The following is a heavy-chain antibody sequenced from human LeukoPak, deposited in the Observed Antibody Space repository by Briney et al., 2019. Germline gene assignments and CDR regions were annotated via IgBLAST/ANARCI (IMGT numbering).Heavy chain of an antibody. J-gene: IGHJ4*02. V-gene: IGHV2-5*01. CDR2: IYWNDDK. CDR3: AYYYDSSGYYYESDYFDY. CDR1: GFSLSTSGVG. D-gene: IGHD3-22*01. Sequence: SGPTLVKPTQTLTLTCTFSGFSLSTSGVGVGWIRQPPGKALEWLALIYWNDDKRYSPSLKSRLTITKDTSKNQVVLTMTNMDPVDTATYYCAYYYDSSGYYYESDYFDYWGQGTLVTVSS.